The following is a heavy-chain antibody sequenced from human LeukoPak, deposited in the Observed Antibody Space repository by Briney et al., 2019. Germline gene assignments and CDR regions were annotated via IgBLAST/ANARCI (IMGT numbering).Heavy chain of an antibody. Sequence: AGGSLRLSCAASGFAFSSYGMHWVRQAPGKGLEWVAFIRYDGSNKYYADSVKGRFTISRDNSKNTLYLQMNSLRAEDTAVYYCAREVHSTSSRRGFDYWGQGTLVTVSS. CDR2: IRYDGSNK. V-gene: IGHV3-30*02. CDR3: AREVHSTSSRRGFDY. J-gene: IGHJ4*02. D-gene: IGHD6-6*01. CDR1: GFAFSSYG.